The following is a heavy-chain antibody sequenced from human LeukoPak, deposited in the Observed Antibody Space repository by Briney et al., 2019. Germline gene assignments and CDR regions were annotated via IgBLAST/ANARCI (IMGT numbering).Heavy chain of an antibody. Sequence: PGGSLRLSCAASGFTFSNYEMNWVRQAPGKGLEWVSYISNSGSTIYYADSVKGRFTISRDNSKNTLYLQMNSLRAEDTAIYYCARDERLLSFLKWGQGTLVTVSS. D-gene: IGHD3-3*01. V-gene: IGHV3-48*03. CDR3: ARDERLLSFLK. CDR1: GFTFSNYE. J-gene: IGHJ4*02. CDR2: ISNSGSTI.